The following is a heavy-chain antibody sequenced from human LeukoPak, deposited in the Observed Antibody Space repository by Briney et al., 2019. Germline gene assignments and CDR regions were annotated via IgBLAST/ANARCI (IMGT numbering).Heavy chain of an antibody. D-gene: IGHD3-10*01. CDR1: GFTFSSYS. CDR2: ISSSSSTI. CDR3: VSGSYYPYYFDY. V-gene: IGHV3-48*04. J-gene: IGHJ4*02. Sequence: GGSLRLSCAASGFTFSSYSMNWVRQAPGKGLEWVSYISSSSSTIYYADSVKGRSTISRDNAKNSLYLQMNSLRAEDTAVYYCVSGSYYPYYFDYWGQGTLVTVSS.